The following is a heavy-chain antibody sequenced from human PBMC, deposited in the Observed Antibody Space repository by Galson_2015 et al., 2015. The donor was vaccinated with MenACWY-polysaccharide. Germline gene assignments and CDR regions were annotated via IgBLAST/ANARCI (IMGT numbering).Heavy chain of an antibody. CDR2: IQYDGSQK. Sequence: SLRLSCAASGLKFRGSGMHWVRQAPGKGLEWVAVIQYDGSQKQYIDSVKGRFTISRDNSKNTLYLEMNSPGAEDTAVYYCAREGSRIVFHAFDIWGQGTMVTVSS. D-gene: IGHD2-15*01. V-gene: IGHV3-33*01. CDR3: AREGSRIVFHAFDI. CDR1: GLKFRGSG. J-gene: IGHJ3*02.